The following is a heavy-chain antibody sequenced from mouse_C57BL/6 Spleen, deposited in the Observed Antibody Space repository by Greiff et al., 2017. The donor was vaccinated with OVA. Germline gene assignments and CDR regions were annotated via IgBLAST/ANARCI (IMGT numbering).Heavy chain of an antibody. CDR3: ARGDYDYERDYAMDY. V-gene: IGHV5-17*01. CDR1: GFTFSDYG. Sequence: EVMLVESGGGLVKPGGSLKLSCAASGFTFSDYGMHWVRQAPEKGLEWVAYISSGSSTIYYADTVKGRFTISRDNAKNTLFLQMTSLRSEDTAMYYCARGDYDYERDYAMDYWGQGTSVTVSS. CDR2: ISSGSSTI. J-gene: IGHJ4*01. D-gene: IGHD2-4*01.